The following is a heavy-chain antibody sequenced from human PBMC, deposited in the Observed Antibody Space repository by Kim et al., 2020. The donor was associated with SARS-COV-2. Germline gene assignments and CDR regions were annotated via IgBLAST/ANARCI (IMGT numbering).Heavy chain of an antibody. Sequence: CAAAVEGRFTISRDDSNSIAYLQMNSLKIEDTAQYYCTLGEHFLVDVYFDYWGQGTLVTVSS. J-gene: IGHJ4*02. CDR3: TLGEHFLVDVYFDY. D-gene: IGHD2-21*01. V-gene: IGHV3-49*02.